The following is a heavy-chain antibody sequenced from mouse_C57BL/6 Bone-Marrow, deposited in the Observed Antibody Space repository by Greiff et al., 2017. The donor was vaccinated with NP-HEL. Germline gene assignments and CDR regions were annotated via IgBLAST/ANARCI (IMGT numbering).Heavy chain of an antibody. D-gene: IGHD1-1*01. CDR2: TFYSGIT. J-gene: IGHJ1*03. V-gene: IGHV3-3*01. CDR1: GFSITSDCY. Sequence: EVQLQESGPSLVRPSQTLSLTCTVTGFSITSDCYWIWIRQFPGNKLEYIGYTFYSGITYYNPSLESRTYITRDTSKNQFSLKLSSVTTEDTATYYCARAITTVVADWYFDVWGTGTTVTVSS. CDR3: ARAITTVVADWYFDV.